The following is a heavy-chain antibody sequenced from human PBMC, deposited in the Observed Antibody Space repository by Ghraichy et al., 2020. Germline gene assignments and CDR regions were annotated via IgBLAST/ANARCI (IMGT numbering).Heavy chain of an antibody. Sequence: ASVKVSCKASGYTFTSYDINWVRQATGQGLEWMGWMNPNSGNTGYAQKFQGRVTMTRNTSISTAYMELSSLRSEDTAVYYCARGSIAFWSGYYHQINWFDPWGQGTLVTVSS. CDR1: GYTFTSYD. CDR2: MNPNSGNT. D-gene: IGHD3-3*01. V-gene: IGHV1-8*01. J-gene: IGHJ5*02. CDR3: ARGSIAFWSGYYHQINWFDP.